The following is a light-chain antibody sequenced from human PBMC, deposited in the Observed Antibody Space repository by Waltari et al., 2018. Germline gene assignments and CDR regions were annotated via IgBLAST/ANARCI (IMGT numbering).Light chain of an antibody. J-gene: IGLJ3*02. V-gene: IGLV3-21*03. Sequence: SYVLTQPPSLSVAPGRTARLTCGGDSIGRKTVHWYQQTPGQAPLPVVYDDSDRPSGIPERFSGSNSGNTAALTISRVETGDEADYYCQVWDTNIDQGVFGGGTRLTVL. CDR1: SIGRKT. CDR3: QVWDTNIDQGV. CDR2: DDS.